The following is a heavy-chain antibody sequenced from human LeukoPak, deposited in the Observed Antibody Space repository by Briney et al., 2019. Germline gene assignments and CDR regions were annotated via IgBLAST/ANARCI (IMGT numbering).Heavy chain of an antibody. CDR2: ISGSGVTI. D-gene: IGHD3-16*01. J-gene: IGHJ4*02. Sequence: GGSLRLSCAASGFTFSSLSMNWVRQAPGKGLEWISYISGSGVTIFYADSVKGRFTISRDNSKNSLYLQMDSLTADDTAVYHCARGRMGVDYWGQGILVTVSS. CDR1: GFTFSSLS. CDR3: ARGRMGVDY. V-gene: IGHV3-48*04.